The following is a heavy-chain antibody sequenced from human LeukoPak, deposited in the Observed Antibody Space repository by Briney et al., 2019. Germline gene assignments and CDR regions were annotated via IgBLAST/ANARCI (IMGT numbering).Heavy chain of an antibody. V-gene: IGHV4-34*01. D-gene: IGHD7-27*01. CDR1: GGSFSGYY. CDR3: GRALNWGSGFN. CDR2: INHRGNT. J-gene: IGHJ4*02. Sequence: SETLSLTCAVYGGSFSGYYWSWIRQPPGKGLEWIGEINHRGNTNYNPSRKSPVTISLDTSKNQVSLKLSSVTAADTAVYYCGRALNWGSGFNWGQGTLVTVSS.